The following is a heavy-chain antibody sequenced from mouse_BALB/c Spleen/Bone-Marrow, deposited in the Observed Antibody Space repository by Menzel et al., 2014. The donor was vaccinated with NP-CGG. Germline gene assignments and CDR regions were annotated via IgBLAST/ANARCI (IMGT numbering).Heavy chain of an antibody. D-gene: IGHD4-1*01. CDR2: ISSGSSTI. CDR3: TRGGNWEDSDY. Sequence: DVQLVESGGGLVQPGGSRKLSCAASGFTFSSFGMHWVRQAPERGLEWVAYISSGSSTIFYADTVKGRFTISRDNPKNTLFLQMTSLRSEDTAMYYCTRGGNWEDSDYWGQGTTLTVSS. J-gene: IGHJ2*01. CDR1: GFTFSSFG. V-gene: IGHV5-17*02.